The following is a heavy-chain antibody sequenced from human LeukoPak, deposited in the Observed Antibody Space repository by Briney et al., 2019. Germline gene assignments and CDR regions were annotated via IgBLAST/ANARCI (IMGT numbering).Heavy chain of an antibody. J-gene: IGHJ3*02. CDR3: ARIRDGYNDAYDI. CDR2: IIPIFGTA. D-gene: IGHD5-24*01. Sequence: SVKVSCKASGGTFSSYAISWVRQAPGQGLEWMGGIIPIFGTANYAQKFQGRVTITADKSTSTAYMELSSLRSEDTAIYYCARIRDGYNDAYDIWGQGTVVTVPS. V-gene: IGHV1-69*06. CDR1: GGTFSSYA.